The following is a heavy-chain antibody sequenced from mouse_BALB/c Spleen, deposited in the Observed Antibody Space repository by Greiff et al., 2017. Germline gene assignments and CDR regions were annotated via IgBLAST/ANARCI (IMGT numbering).Heavy chain of an antibody. CDR1: GYTFTDYY. J-gene: IGHJ3*01. V-gene: IGHV1-26*01. CDR3: ASFWFAY. Sequence: VQLQQSGPELVKPGASVKMSCKASGYTFTDYYMKWVKQSQGKSLEWIGDINPNNGGTSYNQKFKGKATLTVDKSSSTAYMQLNSLTSEDSAVYYCASFWFAYWGQGTLVTVSA. CDR2: INPNNGGT.